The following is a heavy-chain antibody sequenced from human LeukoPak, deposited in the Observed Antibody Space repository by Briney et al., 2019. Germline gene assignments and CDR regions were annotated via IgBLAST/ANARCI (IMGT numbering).Heavy chain of an antibody. D-gene: IGHD3-10*01. CDR3: ASATYYYGSGSNNWFDP. Sequence: PSETLSLTCTVSGDSITNYYWSWIRQAPGTGLEWMGDIYYSGTTKYNPSLKSRVTISVDTSKNQFSLRLSSVTATDTAVYYCASATYYYGSGSNNWFDPWGQGTLVTVSS. CDR1: GDSITNYY. V-gene: IGHV4-59*08. J-gene: IGHJ5*02. CDR2: IYYSGTT.